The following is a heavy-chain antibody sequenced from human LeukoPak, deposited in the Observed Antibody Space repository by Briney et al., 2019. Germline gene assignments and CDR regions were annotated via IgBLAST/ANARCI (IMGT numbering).Heavy chain of an antibody. CDR3: ARDPPFIIGTTFFDY. CDR1: GFTFSSYD. V-gene: IGHV3-21*01. CDR2: ISSSSSYI. D-gene: IGHD1-20*01. Sequence: GGSLRLSCAASGFTFSSYDMNWVRQAPGKGLEWVSYISSSSSYIYYADSVKGRFTISRDNAKNSLYLQMNSLRAEDTAVYYCARDPPFIIGTTFFDYWGQGTLVTVSS. J-gene: IGHJ4*02.